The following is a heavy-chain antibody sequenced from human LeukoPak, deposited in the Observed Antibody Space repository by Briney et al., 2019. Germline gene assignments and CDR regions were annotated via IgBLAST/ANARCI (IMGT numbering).Heavy chain of an antibody. D-gene: IGHD6-13*01. Sequence: GGSLRLSCAASGFTFSDHYVDWIRQAPGKGLEWVGRIRNRANGYTTEYAASVRGRFIISRDDSKNSAYLQVNSLRIEDTAVYFCTKDNPKADGTFDDWGQGTLVTVSS. CDR1: GFTFSDHY. J-gene: IGHJ4*02. CDR2: IRNRANGYTT. V-gene: IGHV3-72*01. CDR3: TKDNPKADGTFDD.